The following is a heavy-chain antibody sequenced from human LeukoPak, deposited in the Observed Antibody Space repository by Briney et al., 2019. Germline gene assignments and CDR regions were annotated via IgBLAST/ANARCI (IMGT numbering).Heavy chain of an antibody. CDR3: ARFETVTPELDDY. J-gene: IGHJ4*02. CDR2: ISSSSKYI. Sequence: GGSLRLSCAASGFTFSSYSMNWVRQAPGKGLEWVSSISSSSKYIFYADPVKGRFTISRDNAENSLYLQMNSLRAEDTAVYYCARFETVTPELDDYWGQGTLVTVSS. V-gene: IGHV3-21*01. D-gene: IGHD4-17*01. CDR1: GFTFSSYS.